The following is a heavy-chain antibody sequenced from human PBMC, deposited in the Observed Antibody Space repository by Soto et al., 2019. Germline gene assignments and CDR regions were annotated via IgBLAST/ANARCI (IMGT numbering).Heavy chain of an antibody. J-gene: IGHJ1*01. D-gene: IGHD3-16*01. V-gene: IGHV4-39*01. CDR1: DGYISSSSYY. CDR2: IYYSGST. Sequence: SKTLSLTFTVSDGYISSSSYYWGWIRQPPGKGLEWIGSIYYSGSTYYNPSLKSRVTISVDTSKNQFSLKLSSVTAADTAVYYCASLGLTSEPPGADYFQLWGQGTLVTVSS. CDR3: ASLGLTSEPPGADYFQL.